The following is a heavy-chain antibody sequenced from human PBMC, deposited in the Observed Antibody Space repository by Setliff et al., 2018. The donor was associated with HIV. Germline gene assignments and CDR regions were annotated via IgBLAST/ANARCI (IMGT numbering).Heavy chain of an antibody. J-gene: IGHJ4*02. CDR3: AKYWSSGYYAFFDY. D-gene: IGHD3-22*01. Sequence: LRLSCAASGFLFSSYAMDWVRQAPGKGLEWVAVISYDGSKKYYAYSVKGRFTISRDNSKNTLYLQMNSLRAEDTAGYYCAKYWSSGYYAFFDYWGQGTLVTVSS. CDR2: ISYDGSKK. V-gene: IGHV3-30*04. CDR1: GFLFSSYA.